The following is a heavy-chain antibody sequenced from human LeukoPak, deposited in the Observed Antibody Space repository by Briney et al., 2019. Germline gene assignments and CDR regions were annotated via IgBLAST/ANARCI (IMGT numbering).Heavy chain of an antibody. CDR1: GFTFSDYY. D-gene: IGHD2-2*02. J-gene: IGHJ6*03. V-gene: IGHV3-66*01. CDR2: IHSGGSS. CDR3: ARILYRFYMDI. Sequence: PGGSLRLSCAASGFTFSDYYMSWIRQAPGKGPEWVSIIHSGGSSSYADSVKERFTISRDNSKNTLYLQMNSLRAEDTAVYFCARILYRFYMDIWGKGTTVIVSS.